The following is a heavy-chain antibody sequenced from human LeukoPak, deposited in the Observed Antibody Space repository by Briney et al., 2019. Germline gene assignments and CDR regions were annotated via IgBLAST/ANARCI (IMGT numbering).Heavy chain of an antibody. CDR2: MSVYNGNT. J-gene: IGHJ4*02. CDR3: ARGPRDPSGYFDY. Sequence: ASVKVSCKASVGTFSSYAISWVRQAPGQGLERVGWMSVYNGNTNYAQKLQGRVAMTIDTSTSTAYMELRSLRSDDTALYYCARGPRDPSGYFDYWGQGTLVTVSS. CDR1: VGTFSSYA. V-gene: IGHV1-18*01. D-gene: IGHD6-25*01.